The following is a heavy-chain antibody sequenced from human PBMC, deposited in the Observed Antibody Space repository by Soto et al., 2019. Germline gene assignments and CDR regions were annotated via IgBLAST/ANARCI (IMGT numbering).Heavy chain of an antibody. J-gene: IGHJ4*02. Sequence: EVQLLESGGGLVQPGGSLRLSCAVSGFTFSSYAMSWVRQAPGKGLEWVASIKEHGSQSFYADSVRGRFTISRDNAKNSVYLQVNSLRAEDTAVYYCARGISQAVAPIMGCYFDYWGQGTLLTVSS. D-gene: IGHD5-12*01. CDR1: GFTFSSYA. CDR3: ARGISQAVAPIMGCYFDY. V-gene: IGHV3-7*03. CDR2: IKEHGSQS.